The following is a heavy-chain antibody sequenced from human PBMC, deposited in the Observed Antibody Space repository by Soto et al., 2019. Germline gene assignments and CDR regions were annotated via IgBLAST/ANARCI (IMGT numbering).Heavy chain of an antibody. Sequence: VQLAQSWAEVKKPGASVKVSCKTSGDSFNDYYIHWVRQAPGQGLEWMGWINPNGGATKYAQKFRGRVTVTGDTSIRTVYMEVSSLRSDDSAVYYCARERGGATDTLDYYYIYMDVWGKGTTVIVSS. CDR2: INPNGGAT. D-gene: IGHD5-12*01. CDR1: GDSFNDYY. V-gene: IGHV1-2*02. J-gene: IGHJ6*03. CDR3: ARERGGATDTLDYYYIYMDV.